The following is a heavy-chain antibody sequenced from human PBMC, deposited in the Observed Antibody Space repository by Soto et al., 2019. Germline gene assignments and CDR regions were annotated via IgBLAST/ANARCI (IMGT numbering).Heavy chain of an antibody. CDR3: AREDHYDSTD. J-gene: IGHJ1*01. CDR2: IYYSGST. Sequence: SETLSLTCTVSGGSVSSGSYYWSCIRQPPGKGLEWIGYIYYSGSTNYNPSLKSRVTISVDTSKNQFSLKLSSVTAADTAVYYCAREDHYDSTDWGQGTLVTVSS. V-gene: IGHV4-61*01. CDR1: GGSVSSGSYY. D-gene: IGHD3-22*01.